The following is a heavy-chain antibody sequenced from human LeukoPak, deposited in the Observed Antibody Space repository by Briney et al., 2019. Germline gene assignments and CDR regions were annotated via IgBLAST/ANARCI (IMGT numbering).Heavy chain of an antibody. CDR2: ISGSGGST. CDR1: GFTFSSYA. D-gene: IGHD6-6*01. V-gene: IGHV3-23*01. J-gene: IGHJ6*03. CDR3: AKDLVAARHYYYYYMDV. Sequence: GGSLRLSCAASGFTFSSYAMSWVRQAPGKGLEWVSAISGSGGSTYYAGSVKGRFTISRDNSKNTLYLQMNSLRAEDTAVYYCAKDLVAARHYYYYYMDVWGKGTTVTVSS.